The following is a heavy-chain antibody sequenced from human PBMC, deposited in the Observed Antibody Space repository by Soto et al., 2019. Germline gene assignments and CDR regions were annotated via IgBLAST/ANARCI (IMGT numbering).Heavy chain of an antibody. CDR3: ASRTGTAPRFDY. CDR1: GFTFSDFE. J-gene: IGHJ4*02. Sequence: QVQLVESGGGVVQPGRSLRLSCSASGFTFSDFEMYWVRQAPGKGLDWVSFISYDGSNQYYAGSVKGRFTVSRDNSKNTLFLLMNSLRPADTAVYFCASRTGTAPRFDYWGQGTLVTVSS. CDR2: ISYDGSNQ. D-gene: IGHD1-7*01. V-gene: IGHV3-30-3*01.